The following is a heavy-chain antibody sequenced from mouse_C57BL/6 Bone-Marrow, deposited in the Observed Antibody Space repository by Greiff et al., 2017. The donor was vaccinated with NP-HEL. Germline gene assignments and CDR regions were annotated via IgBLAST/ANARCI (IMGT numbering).Heavy chain of an antibody. CDR3: TTGVTTDAMDY. CDR1: GFNIKDDY. D-gene: IGHD2-2*01. CDR2: IDPENGDT. Sequence: EVQLQQSGAELVRPGASVKLSCTASGFNIKDDYMHWVKQRPEQGLEWIGWIDPENGDTEYASKFQGKATITADTSSNTAYLQLSSLTAEDTAGYYCTTGVTTDAMDYWGRGTSVTVSA. J-gene: IGHJ4*01. V-gene: IGHV14-4*01.